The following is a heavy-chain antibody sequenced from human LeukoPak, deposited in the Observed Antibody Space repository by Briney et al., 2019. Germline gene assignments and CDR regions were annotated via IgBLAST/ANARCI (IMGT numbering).Heavy chain of an antibody. Sequence: PSETLSLTCAVYGGSFSGYYWSWIRQPPGKGLEWIGEINHSGSTNYNPSLKSRVTISVDTSKNQFSLKLSSVTAADTAVYYCARVPVTYDSSGYNVDYWGQGTLVIVSS. J-gene: IGHJ4*02. CDR1: GGSFSGYY. CDR3: ARVPVTYDSSGYNVDY. V-gene: IGHV4-34*01. D-gene: IGHD3-22*01. CDR2: INHSGST.